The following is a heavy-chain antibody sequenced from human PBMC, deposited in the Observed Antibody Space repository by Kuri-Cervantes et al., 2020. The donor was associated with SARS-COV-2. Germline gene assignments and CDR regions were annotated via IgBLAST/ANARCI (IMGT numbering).Heavy chain of an antibody. CDR1: GFTFSSYS. J-gene: IGHJ5*02. V-gene: IGHV3-48*02. Sequence: GGSLRLSCAASGFTFSSYSMNWVRQAPGKGLEWVSYISSSSSTIHYADSVKGRFTISRDNAKNSLYLQMNSLRDEDTAVYYCAKVEGTNYDFWSGYYPQRNWFDPWGQGTLVTVSS. CDR3: AKVEGTNYDFWSGYYPQRNWFDP. D-gene: IGHD3-3*01. CDR2: ISSSSSTI.